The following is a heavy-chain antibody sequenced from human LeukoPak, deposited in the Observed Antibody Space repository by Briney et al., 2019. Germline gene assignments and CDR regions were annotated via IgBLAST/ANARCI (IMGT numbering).Heavy chain of an antibody. CDR3: ARDLNWLLFDY. D-gene: IGHD3-9*01. CDR2: VKYDGSTT. Sequence: GGSLRLSCAASGFTFSAYWMHWVRQAPGKGLVWVSRVKYDGSTTTYADSVRGRFTISRDNAKNILYLQMNSLGVEDTAVYYCARDLNWLLFDYWGQGTLVTVSS. CDR1: GFTFSAYW. V-gene: IGHV3-74*01. J-gene: IGHJ4*02.